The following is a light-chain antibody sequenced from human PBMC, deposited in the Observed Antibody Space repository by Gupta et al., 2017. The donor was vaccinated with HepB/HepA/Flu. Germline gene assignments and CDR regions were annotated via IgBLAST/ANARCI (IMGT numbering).Light chain of an antibody. Sequence: QSMLTQPPSESGTLRKRVTLSCSGSPSNIGSNYVYWYQQLPGPAHKLLIYRINLRPSGAPDRFSGSRSGTSASLAISVLRSDDEADYYCAAWDDSLSGLYVFGAGTKVTVL. CDR2: RIN. J-gene: IGLJ1*01. CDR3: AAWDDSLSGLYV. CDR1: PSNIGSNY. V-gene: IGLV1-47*01.